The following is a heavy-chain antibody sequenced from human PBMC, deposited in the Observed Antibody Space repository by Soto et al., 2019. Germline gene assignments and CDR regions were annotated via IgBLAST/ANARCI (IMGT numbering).Heavy chain of an antibody. CDR1: GGSISSGGYY. CDR3: ARSLWQAQSALDI. J-gene: IGHJ3*02. CDR2: IYYSGST. Sequence: SETLSLTCTVSGGSISSGGYYWSWIRQHPGKGLEWIGYIYYSGSTYYNPSLKSRVTISVDTSKNQFSLKLSSVTAADTAVYYCARSLWQAQSALDIWGQGTMVTVSS. V-gene: IGHV4-31*03.